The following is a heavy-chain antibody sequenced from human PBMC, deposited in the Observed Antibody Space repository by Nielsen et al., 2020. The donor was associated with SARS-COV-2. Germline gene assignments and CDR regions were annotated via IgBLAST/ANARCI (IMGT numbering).Heavy chain of an antibody. J-gene: IGHJ4*02. D-gene: IGHD3-22*01. CDR2: ISGYGDNT. V-gene: IGHV3-23*01. CDR3: ARDPPEVINYYDSSGYFDY. Sequence: WIRQPPGKGLEWVSSISGYGDNTYYTDSLKGRFTISRDNSKNTLYLQMNSLRAEDTAVYYCARDPPEVINYYDSSGYFDYWGQGTLVTVSS.